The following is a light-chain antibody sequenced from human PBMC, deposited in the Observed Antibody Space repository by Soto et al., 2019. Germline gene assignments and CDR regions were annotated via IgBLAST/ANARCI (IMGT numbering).Light chain of an antibody. CDR3: QQYYVTPLS. V-gene: IGKV4-1*01. Sequence: DVVLTQSPDSLAVSLGDRATINCKSIHSVLYTSNKNKYLDWYQKKQGKPPKLLIYWASTRESGVPERLSGSGYGTDFTLTISSMQAEDVEVYYCQQYYVTPLSFGGGTKVDIK. CDR2: WAS. CDR1: HSVLYTSNKNKY. J-gene: IGKJ4*01.